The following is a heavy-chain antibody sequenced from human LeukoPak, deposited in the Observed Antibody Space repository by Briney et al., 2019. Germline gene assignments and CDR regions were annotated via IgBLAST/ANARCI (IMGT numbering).Heavy chain of an antibody. J-gene: IGHJ4*02. V-gene: IGHV1-2*02. CDR2: INPNSGGT. CDR3: ATEVTD. Sequence: ASVKVSCKASGYTFTAYYIHWVRQAPGQGLEWMGFINPNSGGTKYAQKFQGRVTMTRDTSISTAYMELSRLRSDDTAVYYCATEVTDWGQGTLVTVSS. D-gene: IGHD5-18*01. CDR1: GYTFTAYY.